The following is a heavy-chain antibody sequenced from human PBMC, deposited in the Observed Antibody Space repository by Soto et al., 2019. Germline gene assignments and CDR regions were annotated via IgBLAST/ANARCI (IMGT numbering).Heavy chain of an antibody. D-gene: IGHD6-13*01. J-gene: IGHJ4*02. CDR1: GFTVSSYA. Sequence: QLLESGGGLVQAGGSLRLSCAASGFTVSSYALNWVRQAPGKGLEWVSGISASTYYADSVKGRFTISRDTSKNTLYLQMHSLRAEDTAISFCAIRMYSTRWYYLDYWGQGTLVTVSS. V-gene: IGHV3-23*01. CDR3: AIRMYSTRWYYLDY. CDR2: ISAST.